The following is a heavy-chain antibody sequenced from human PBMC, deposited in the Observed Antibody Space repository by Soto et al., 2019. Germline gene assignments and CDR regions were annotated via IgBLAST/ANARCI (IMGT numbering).Heavy chain of an antibody. CDR1: GGSISSRSYY. V-gene: IGHV4-39*01. CDR2: IYYSGST. D-gene: IGHD2-8*01. J-gene: IGHJ6*02. Sequence: SETLSLTCTVSGGSISSRSYYWGWIREPPGKGLECIGSIYYSGSTYYNPSLKSRVTISVDTSKNQFSLKLSSVTAADTAVYYCARQPLRLNYGMDVWGQGPTVTVSS. CDR3: ARQPLRLNYGMDV.